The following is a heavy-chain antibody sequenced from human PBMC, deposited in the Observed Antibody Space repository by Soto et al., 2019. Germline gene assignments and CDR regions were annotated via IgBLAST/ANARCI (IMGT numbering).Heavy chain of an antibody. CDR1: GGTFSRYS. CDR3: AREDRDRETGLVPAAIDGMDV. D-gene: IGHD2-2*01. V-gene: IGHV1-69*08. Sequence: QVQLVQSGAEVKKPGSSVKVSCKASGGTFSRYSITWVRQAPGHGLEWIGRIIPIFGIPTYAQKFQGRVTNNADESTSTAYMELSSLRSDDTAVYYCAREDRDRETGLVPAAIDGMDVWGQGTTVTVSS. CDR2: IIPIFGIP. J-gene: IGHJ6*02.